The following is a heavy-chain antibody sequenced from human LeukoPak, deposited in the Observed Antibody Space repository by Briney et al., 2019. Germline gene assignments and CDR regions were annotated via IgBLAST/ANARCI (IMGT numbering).Heavy chain of an antibody. CDR3: ARHSIFFGTMVRGVISWFDP. CDR2: IYHSGST. J-gene: IGHJ5*02. V-gene: IGHV4-38-2*02. D-gene: IGHD3-10*01. Sequence: SETLSLTCTVSGYSISSNYYWGWIRQPPGKGLEWIGSIYHSGSTYYNPSLKSRVTISVDTSKNQFSLKLSSVTAADTAVYYCARHSIFFGTMVRGVISWFDPWGQGTLVTVSS. CDR1: GYSISSNYY.